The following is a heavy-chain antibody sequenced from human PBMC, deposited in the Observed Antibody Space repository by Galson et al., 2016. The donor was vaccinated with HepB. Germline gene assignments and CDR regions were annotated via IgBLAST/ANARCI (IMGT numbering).Heavy chain of an antibody. Sequence: SLRLSCAASGFTFSTYAMSWVRQAPGRGLEWVSVISGNAATTYYADSVKGRFTISRDNSKKTVYLQMNSRRAEDTAVYYCAKRPPYNNNWFVGFDPWGQGTRVTVSS. CDR3: AKRPPYNNNWFVGFDP. CDR1: GFTFSTYA. J-gene: IGHJ5*02. V-gene: IGHV3-23*01. CDR2: ISGNAATT. D-gene: IGHD6-13*01.